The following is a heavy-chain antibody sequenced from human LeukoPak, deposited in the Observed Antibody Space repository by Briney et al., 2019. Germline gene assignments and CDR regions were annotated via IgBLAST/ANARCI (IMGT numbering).Heavy chain of an antibody. CDR3: ARDYSGAGIKGAFDI. CDR2: INWNGGSA. V-gene: IGHV3-20*04. J-gene: IGHJ3*02. Sequence: SLRLYCANSGVSFDDYGMSWVLHALAKGLKWVDGINWNGGSAGSADPVTSRLTISTDNAKNSLYLQMNSLRAEDTVLYYCARDYSGAGIKGAFDIWGQGTMVTVSS. CDR1: GVSFDDYG. D-gene: IGHD3-10*01.